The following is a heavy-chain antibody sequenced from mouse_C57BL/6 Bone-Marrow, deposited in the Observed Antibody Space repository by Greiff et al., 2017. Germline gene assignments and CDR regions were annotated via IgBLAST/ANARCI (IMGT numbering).Heavy chain of an antibody. CDR1: GFTFSDYG. CDR3: ARRGYDGSSDGYFDV. D-gene: IGHD1-1*01. CDR2: ICNFAYSI. Sequence: EVQLQESGGGLVQPGGSLTLSCAASGFTFSDYGMAWVRPAPRKGPEWVAFICNFAYSIYYAATVTGRFTISRENAKHTLYREMSSLRSEDTAMYYGARRGYDGSSDGYFDVWGTGTTGTVSS. J-gene: IGHJ1*03. V-gene: IGHV5-15*04.